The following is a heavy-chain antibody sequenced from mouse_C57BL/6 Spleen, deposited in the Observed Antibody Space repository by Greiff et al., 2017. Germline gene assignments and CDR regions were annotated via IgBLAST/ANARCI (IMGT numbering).Heavy chain of an antibody. V-gene: IGHV3-6*01. CDR1: GYSITSGYY. J-gene: IGHJ1*03. CDR3: ARKTGGGYFDV. Sequence: EVKLLESGPGLVKPSQSLSLTCSVTGYSITSGYYWNWIRQFPGNKLEWMGYISYDGSNNYNPSLKNRISITRDTSKNQFFLKLNSVTTEDTATYYCARKTGGGYFDVWGTGTTVTVSS. CDR2: ISYDGSN. D-gene: IGHD4-1*01.